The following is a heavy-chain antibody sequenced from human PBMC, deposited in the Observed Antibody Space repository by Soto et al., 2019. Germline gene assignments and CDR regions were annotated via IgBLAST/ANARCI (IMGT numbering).Heavy chain of an antibody. CDR3: ARGGEWELLRGYYYYYGMDV. V-gene: IGHV1-69*06. CDR2: LIPIFGTA. D-gene: IGHD1-26*01. Sequence: GASVKVSCKASGGTFSSYAISWVRTAPGQGLEWMVGLIPIFGTANYAQKFQGRVTITADKSTSTAYMELSSLRSEDTAVYYCARGGEWELLRGYYYYYGMDVWGQGSTVTVSS. CDR1: GGTFSSYA. J-gene: IGHJ6*02.